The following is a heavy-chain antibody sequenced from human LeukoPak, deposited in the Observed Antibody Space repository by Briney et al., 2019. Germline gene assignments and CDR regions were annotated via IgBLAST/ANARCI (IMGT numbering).Heavy chain of an antibody. CDR3: AREDPGSGSFFDY. V-gene: IGHV5-51*01. CDR1: GYRFTRYW. CDR2: IYSGDSDT. Sequence: GGPLKSSFQGSGYRFTRYWIGWGRPRPGKGLEGMGIIYSGDSDTRYSPSFQGQVTISADKSISTTYLQWSSLKASDTAMYYCAREDPGSGSFFDYWGQGTLVTASS. D-gene: IGHD3-10*01. J-gene: IGHJ4*02.